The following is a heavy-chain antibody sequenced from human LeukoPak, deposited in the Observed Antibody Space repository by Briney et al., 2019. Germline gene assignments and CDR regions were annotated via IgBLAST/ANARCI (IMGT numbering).Heavy chain of an antibody. CDR3: AREYDSSGYYYDMYYYYGMDV. CDR2: ISAYNGNT. CDR1: GGTFSSYA. Sequence: ASVKVSCKASGGTFSSYAISWVRQAPGQGLEWMGWISAYNGNTNYAQKLQGRVTMTTDTSTSTAYMELRSLRSDDTAVYYCAREYDSSGYYYDMYYYYGMDVWGQGTTVTVSS. J-gene: IGHJ6*02. D-gene: IGHD3-22*01. V-gene: IGHV1-18*01.